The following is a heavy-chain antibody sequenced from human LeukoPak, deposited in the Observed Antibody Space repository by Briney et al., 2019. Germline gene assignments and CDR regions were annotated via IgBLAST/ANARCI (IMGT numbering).Heavy chain of an antibody. CDR1: GYSISSGYY. CDR2: IYHSGST. D-gene: IGHD2-2*02. V-gene: IGHV4-38-2*02. Sequence: SETLSLTCTVSGYSISSGYYWGWIRQPPGKGLEWIGNIYHSGSTYYNPSLKSRVTMSRDTSKNQFSLNLNSVTATDTAVYYCARECSSTTCYTRSFHPWGQGTLVTVSS. J-gene: IGHJ5*02. CDR3: ARECSSTTCYTRSFHP.